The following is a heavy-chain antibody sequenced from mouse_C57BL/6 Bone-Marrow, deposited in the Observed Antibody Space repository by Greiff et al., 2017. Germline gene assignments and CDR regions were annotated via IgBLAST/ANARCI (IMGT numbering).Heavy chain of an antibody. D-gene: IGHD3-1*01. V-gene: IGHV1-82*01. CDR1: GYAFSSSW. Sequence: VQLQQSGPELVKPGASVKISCKASGYAFSSSWMNWVKQRPGKGLEWIGRIYPGDGDTNYNGKFKGKATLTADKSSSTAYMQLSSLTSEDSAVYFCARQLYYCDYWGQGTTRTVSS. CDR3: ARQLYYCDY. CDR2: IYPGDGDT. J-gene: IGHJ2*01.